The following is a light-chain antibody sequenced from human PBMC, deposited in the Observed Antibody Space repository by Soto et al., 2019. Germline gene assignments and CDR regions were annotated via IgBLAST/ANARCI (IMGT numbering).Light chain of an antibody. CDR2: DVS. J-gene: IGLJ2*01. V-gene: IGLV2-11*01. CDR1: SSDVGGYDF. CDR3: CSCAGDLAL. Sequence: QSALTQPRSVSGAPGQSVTISCTGTSSDVGGYDFVSWYQQHPGKAPKLMISDVSKRPSGVPDRFSGSKSGNTASLTISGVQAEDDADYYCCSCAGDLALFGGGTKLTVL.